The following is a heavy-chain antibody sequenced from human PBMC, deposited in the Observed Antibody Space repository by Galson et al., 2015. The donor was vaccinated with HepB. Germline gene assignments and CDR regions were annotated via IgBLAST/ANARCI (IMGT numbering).Heavy chain of an antibody. CDR3: ARDGELSLNSNAFDI. J-gene: IGHJ3*02. V-gene: IGHV4-30-2*05. CDR2: IYHSGST. CDR1: GGSISSGGYS. Sequence: QLQLQESGSGLVKPSQTLSLTCAVSGGSISSGGYSWSWIRLPPGKGLEWIGYIYHSGSTYYNPSLKSRVTISVDTSKNQFSLKLSSMTAADTAVYYCARDGELSLNSNAFDIWGQGTMVTVSS. D-gene: IGHD3-16*02.